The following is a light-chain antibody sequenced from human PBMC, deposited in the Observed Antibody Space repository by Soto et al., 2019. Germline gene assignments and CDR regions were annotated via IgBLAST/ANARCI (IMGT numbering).Light chain of an antibody. CDR3: HQRRDWPRT. J-gene: IGKJ1*01. CDR1: QSVSTY. CDR2: GVF. Sequence: EIVLTQSPATLSLSPGERATLSCRASQSVSTYLVWYQQKPGQAPRLLIHGVFNRATGIPARFSGSGSGTDFPLPISSLEPEDFAVYYCHQRRDWPRTFGQGTKVESK. V-gene: IGKV3-11*01.